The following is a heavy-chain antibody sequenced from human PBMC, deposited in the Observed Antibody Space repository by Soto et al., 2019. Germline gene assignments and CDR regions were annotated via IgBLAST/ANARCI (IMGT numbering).Heavy chain of an antibody. V-gene: IGHV3-21*01. CDR2: ISSSSSDI. Sequence: GSLRLSGAASGFTLSTYSMNWVRQAPGKGLEWVSSISSSSSDIYYADSMKGRFTVSRDNTKNSLYLQMNRLRAEDTAVYYCASSQVIAARPYYFDYWGQGTLVTVSS. D-gene: IGHD6-6*01. CDR1: GFTLSTYS. J-gene: IGHJ4*02. CDR3: ASSQVIAARPYYFDY.